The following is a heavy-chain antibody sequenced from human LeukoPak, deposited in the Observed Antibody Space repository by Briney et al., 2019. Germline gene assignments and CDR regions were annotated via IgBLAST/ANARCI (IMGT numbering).Heavy chain of an antibody. CDR3: ARDFYGGNSHFDY. J-gene: IGHJ4*02. Sequence: ASVKVSCKASGYTFTGYYMHWVRQAPGQGLEWMGWINPNSGGTNYAQKFQGRVTMTRDMSISTAYMELSGLRPDDTAVYYCARDFYGGNSHFDYWGQGTLVTVSS. CDR1: GYTFTGYY. D-gene: IGHD4-23*01. V-gene: IGHV1-2*02. CDR2: INPNSGGT.